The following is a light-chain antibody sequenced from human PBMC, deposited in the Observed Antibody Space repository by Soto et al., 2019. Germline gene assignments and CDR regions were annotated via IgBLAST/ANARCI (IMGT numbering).Light chain of an antibody. CDR2: AAS. CDR3: QKYNWPPFT. J-gene: IGKJ3*01. Sequence: DIQMTQSPSSLAASVGDRVTISCRASQGISNYLAWYQQKPGKVPKLLIYAASTLQSGVSSRFTGSGSGTDFTLTISSLQPEDVATYYCQKYNWPPFTFGPGTKVYIK. CDR1: QGISNY. V-gene: IGKV1-27*01.